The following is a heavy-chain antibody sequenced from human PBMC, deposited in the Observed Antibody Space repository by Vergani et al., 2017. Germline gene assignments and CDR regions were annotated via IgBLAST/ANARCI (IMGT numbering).Heavy chain of an antibody. J-gene: IGHJ4*02. V-gene: IGHV3-23*04. CDR3: AKGEQWLVVSFDY. Sequence: VQLVETGGGVVQPGGSLILSCAASGFTFSSYAMSWVRQAPGKGLEWVSAISGSGGSTYYADSVKGRFTISRDNSKNTLYLQMNSLRAEDTAVYYCAKGEQWLVVSFDYWGQGTLVTVSS. CDR1: GFTFSSYA. D-gene: IGHD6-19*01. CDR2: ISGSGGST.